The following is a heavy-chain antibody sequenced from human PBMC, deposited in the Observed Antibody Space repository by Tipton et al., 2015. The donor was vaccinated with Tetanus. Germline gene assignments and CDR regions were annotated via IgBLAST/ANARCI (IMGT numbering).Heavy chain of an antibody. V-gene: IGHV4-31*03. Sequence: PGLVKPSQTLSLACTVSGGSMTGDGWYWNWIRQHPGKGLEWIGYIYYKGSTYYNPSLKSRVSMLLDTSKNQFSLKLTSVTAADTAVYYCARGRSRGYDLLTGYDSGVNWFDPWGHGTLVTVSS. CDR2: IYYKGST. CDR1: GGSMTGDGWY. CDR3: ARGRSRGYDLLTGYDSGVNWFDP. D-gene: IGHD3-9*01. J-gene: IGHJ5*02.